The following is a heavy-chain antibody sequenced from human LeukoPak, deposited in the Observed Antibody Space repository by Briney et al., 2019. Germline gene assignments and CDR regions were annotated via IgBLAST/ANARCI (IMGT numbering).Heavy chain of an antibody. CDR2: INHSGST. Sequence: SETLPLTCAVYGGSFSGYYWSWIRQPPGKGLEWIGEINHSGSTNYNPSLKSRVTISVDTSKNQFSLKLSSVTAADTAVYYCARGVVAVAGTNSPRGNWFDPWGQGTLVTVSS. D-gene: IGHD6-19*01. CDR1: GGSFSGYY. CDR3: ARGVVAVAGTNSPRGNWFDP. J-gene: IGHJ5*02. V-gene: IGHV4-34*01.